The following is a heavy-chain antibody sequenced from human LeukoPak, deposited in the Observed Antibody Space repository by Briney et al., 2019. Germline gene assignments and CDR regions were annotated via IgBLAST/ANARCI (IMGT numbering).Heavy chain of an antibody. V-gene: IGHV3-30-3*01. CDR3: ARDAGHYFDY. J-gene: IGHJ4*02. CDR1: GFTFSSYA. CDR2: ISYDGSNK. D-gene: IGHD3-10*01. Sequence: GRSLGLSCAASGFTFSSYAMHWVRQAPGKGLEWVAVISYDGSNKYYADSVKGRFTISRDNSKNTLYLQMNSLRAEDTAVYYCARDAGHYFDYWGQGTLVTISS.